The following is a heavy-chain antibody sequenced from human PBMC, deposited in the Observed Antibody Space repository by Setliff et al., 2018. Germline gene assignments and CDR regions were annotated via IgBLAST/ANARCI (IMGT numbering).Heavy chain of an antibody. CDR3: ARNRVALYDAFDI. V-gene: IGHV5-51*01. CDR1: GYSFTDYW. D-gene: IGHD5-12*01. CDR2: INPSNSDT. Sequence: PGESLTLSCKGSGYSFTDYWIGWVRQMHGEGLEWMGIINPSNSDTVYSPSFQGQVTISADRSITTAYLQWSSLKASDTAIYYCARNRVALYDAFDIWGQGTMVTVSS. J-gene: IGHJ3*02.